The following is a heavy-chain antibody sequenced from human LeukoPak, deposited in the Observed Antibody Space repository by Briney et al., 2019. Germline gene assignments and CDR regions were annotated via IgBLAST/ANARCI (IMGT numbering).Heavy chain of an antibody. CDR1: GFTFSSYG. CDR3: ARSSSSWSYYFDY. Sequence: GGSLRLSCVASGFTFSSYGLSWVRQAPGKGLEWVSSISSSSSYIYYADSVKGRFTISRDNAKNSLYLQMNSLRAEDTAVYYCARSSSSWSYYFDYWGQGTLVTVSS. CDR2: ISSSSSYI. V-gene: IGHV3-21*01. J-gene: IGHJ4*02. D-gene: IGHD6-13*01.